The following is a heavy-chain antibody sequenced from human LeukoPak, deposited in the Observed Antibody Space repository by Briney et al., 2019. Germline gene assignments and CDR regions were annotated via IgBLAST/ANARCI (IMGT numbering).Heavy chain of an antibody. D-gene: IGHD6-19*01. CDR2: IKSDGNSI. CDR3: ARVGQYSSGWGNFDY. V-gene: IGHV3-74*03. CDR1: GFTFSSHW. J-gene: IGHJ4*02. Sequence: GGSLRLSCTASGFTFSSHWMHWVRRAPGKGLVWVSRIKSDGNSITYADSVKGRFTISRDNSKNTLYLQMNSLRAEDTAVYYCARVGQYSSGWGNFDYWGQGTLVTVSS.